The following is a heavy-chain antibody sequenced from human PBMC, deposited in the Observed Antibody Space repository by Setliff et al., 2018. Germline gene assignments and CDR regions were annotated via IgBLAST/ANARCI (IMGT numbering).Heavy chain of an antibody. CDR3: ARDMGATSAEDY. CDR1: GNRFTDYN. CDR2: INPNSGDT. Sequence: ASVKVSCKASGNRFTDYNLHWVRQAPGQGLERMGWINPNSGDTHSAQKFQGRVTMTRDTSINTAYMELSSLTSDDTAIYYCARDMGATSAEDYWGQGTLVTVSS. V-gene: IGHV1-2*02. J-gene: IGHJ4*02.